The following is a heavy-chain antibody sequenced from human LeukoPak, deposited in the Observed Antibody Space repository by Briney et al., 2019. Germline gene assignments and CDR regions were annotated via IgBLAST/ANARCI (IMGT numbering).Heavy chain of an antibody. CDR1: GFIFSTYA. J-gene: IGHJ6*02. Sequence: GRSLRLSCAASGFIFSTYAMNWVRQAPGKGLEWVSYISSSGSTIYYADSVKGRFTISRDNAKNSLYLQMNSLRAEDTAVYYCARDDGKEGYYYYGMDVWGQGTTVTVSS. CDR2: ISSSGSTI. D-gene: IGHD4-23*01. CDR3: ARDDGKEGYYYYGMDV. V-gene: IGHV3-48*03.